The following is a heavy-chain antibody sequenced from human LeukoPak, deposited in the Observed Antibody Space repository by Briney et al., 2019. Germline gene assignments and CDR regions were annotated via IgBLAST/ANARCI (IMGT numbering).Heavy chain of an antibody. Sequence: SETLSLTCTVSGDSISNYYWSWIRRPPGKGLEWIGYIYYSGSTSYNPSLRSRVTISVDTSKNQFSLKLSSVTAADTAVYYCARSYSSGYYPHYFDYWGQGTLVTVSS. CDR1: GDSISNYY. CDR2: IYYSGST. J-gene: IGHJ4*02. CDR3: ARSYSSGYYPHYFDY. D-gene: IGHD3-22*01. V-gene: IGHV4-59*01.